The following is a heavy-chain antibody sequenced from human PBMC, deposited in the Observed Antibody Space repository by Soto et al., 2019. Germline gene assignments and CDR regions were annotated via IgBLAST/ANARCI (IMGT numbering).Heavy chain of an antibody. Sequence: WTVVYGSIGHGDDCRIRNRKPPGKGLEWIVSIYYSGSTYYNPSLKSRVTISVDTSKSQFSLKLSSVTAADTAVYYCARQGPNAHRTRDNWGQGTLVTVSS. CDR2: IYYSGST. CDR3: ARQGPNAHRTRDN. J-gene: IGHJ4*02. D-gene: IGHD2-15*01. CDR1: YGSIGHGDDC. V-gene: IGHV4-39*01.